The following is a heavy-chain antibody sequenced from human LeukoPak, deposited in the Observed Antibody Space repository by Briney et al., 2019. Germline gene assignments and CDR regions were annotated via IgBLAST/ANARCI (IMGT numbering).Heavy chain of an antibody. J-gene: IGHJ5*02. Sequence: ASVKVSCKASGYTFTSYGISWVRQAPGQGLEWMGWISAYNGNTNYAQKLQGRVTMTTDTSTSTAYMELRSLRSDDTAAYYCAREKQQLVLGWFDPWGQGTLVTVSS. D-gene: IGHD6-13*01. CDR1: GYTFTSYG. CDR3: AREKQQLVLGWFDP. V-gene: IGHV1-18*01. CDR2: ISAYNGNT.